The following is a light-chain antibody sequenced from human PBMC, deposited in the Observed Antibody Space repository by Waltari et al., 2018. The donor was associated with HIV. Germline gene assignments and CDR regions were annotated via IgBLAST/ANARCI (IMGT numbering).Light chain of an antibody. V-gene: IGLV3-21*02. CDR1: NIGMKT. Sequence: SYVLTQETSVSVAPGQTARITCVGNNIGMKTVHWYQRKPGQAPVRVMYDDSNRPSGIPDRFSGSNSGNTATLTINRVEVGDEADYYCQVWEPTSDHVVFGGGSRLIVL. CDR2: DDS. CDR3: QVWEPTSDHVV. J-gene: IGLJ2*01.